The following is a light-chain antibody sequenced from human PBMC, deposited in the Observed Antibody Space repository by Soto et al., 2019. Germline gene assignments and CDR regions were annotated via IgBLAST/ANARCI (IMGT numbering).Light chain of an antibody. V-gene: IGKV3-11*01. Sequence: EIVLTQSPATLSLSPGERATLSCRASQSVSSILAWYQQQPGHAPRLLIYDSSNRATGIPARFSGSGSGTDFTLTISRLEPEDFAVYYCQHRSNWPVTFGGGTKVEI. CDR1: QSVSSI. J-gene: IGKJ4*01. CDR2: DSS. CDR3: QHRSNWPVT.